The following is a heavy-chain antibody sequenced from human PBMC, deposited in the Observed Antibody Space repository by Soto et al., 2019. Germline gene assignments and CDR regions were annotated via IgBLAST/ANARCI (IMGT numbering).Heavy chain of an antibody. CDR2: IHHSGST. CDR3: VRGVLS. J-gene: IGHJ1*01. V-gene: IGHV4-31*03. Sequence: QVQLQESGPGLVKASQTLSLTCNVSGGSISSGGYYWTWIRQHPGKGLEWIGNIHHSGSTFYNPSLKRRVSISVDTSQNQFSLKLSSVTAADTAVYFCVRGVLSWGQGTLVTVSS. D-gene: IGHD3-10*01. CDR1: GGSISSGGYY.